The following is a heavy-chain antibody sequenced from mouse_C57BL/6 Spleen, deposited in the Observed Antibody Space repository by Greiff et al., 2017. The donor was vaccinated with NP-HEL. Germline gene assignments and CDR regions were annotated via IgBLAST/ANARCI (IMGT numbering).Heavy chain of an antibody. Sequence: QVQLKESGPGLVAPSQSLSITCTVSGFSLTSYAISWVRQPPGKGLEWLGVIWTGGGTNYNSALKSRLSISKDNSKSQVFLKMNSLQTDDTATYYCARNSGYDYDDGGSMDYWGQGTSVTVSS. CDR1: GFSLTSYA. V-gene: IGHV2-9-1*01. J-gene: IGHJ4*01. CDR3: ARNSGYDYDDGGSMDY. D-gene: IGHD2-4*01. CDR2: IWTGGGT.